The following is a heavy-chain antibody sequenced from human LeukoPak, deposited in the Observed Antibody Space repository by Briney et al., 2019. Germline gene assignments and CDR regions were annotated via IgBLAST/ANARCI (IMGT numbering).Heavy chain of an antibody. CDR3: AGEYSSSWYGSWYYYMDV. J-gene: IGHJ6*03. V-gene: IGHV1-69*05. Sequence: VASVKVSCKASGGTFSSYAISWVRQAPGQGLEWMGGIIPIVGTANYAQKFQGRVTITTDESTSTAYMELSSLRSEDTAVYYCAGEYSSSWYGSWYYYMDVWGKGTTVTVSS. D-gene: IGHD6-13*01. CDR1: GGTFSSYA. CDR2: IIPIVGTA.